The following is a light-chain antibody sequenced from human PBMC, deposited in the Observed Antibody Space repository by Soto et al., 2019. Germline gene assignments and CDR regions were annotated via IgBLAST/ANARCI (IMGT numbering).Light chain of an antibody. CDR2: GAS. CDR1: QSVSSH. Sequence: EVVMTQSPATLSVSPGDKATLSCRASQSVSSHLAWYQQKPGQAPRLLIYGASTRASGVRARFSGSCSGTEFTLTISSLQSEDFAIYYCQQYDDWRLLTFGGGTKVE. CDR3: QQYDDWRLLT. V-gene: IGKV3-15*01. J-gene: IGKJ4*01.